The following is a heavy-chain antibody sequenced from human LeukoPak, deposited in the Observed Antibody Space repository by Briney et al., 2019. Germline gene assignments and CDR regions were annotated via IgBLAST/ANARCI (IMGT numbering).Heavy chain of an antibody. CDR2: ISGYNVNT. J-gene: IGHJ4*02. D-gene: IGHD2-2*01. CDR1: GYTFTSYG. V-gene: IGHV1-18*01. Sequence: ASVKVSCKASGYTFTSYGLSWVRQAPGQGLEWLGWISGYNVNTNYAQNLQGRVTMTTDTSTRTAYMELRGLRSDDTAVYYRARVVVGESVVPAAGYFDYWGQGTLVTVSS. CDR3: ARVVVGESVVPAAGYFDY.